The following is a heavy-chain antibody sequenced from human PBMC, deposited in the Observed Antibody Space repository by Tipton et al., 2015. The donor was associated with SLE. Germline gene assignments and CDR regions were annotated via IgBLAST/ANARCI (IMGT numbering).Heavy chain of an antibody. CDR3: ARQGTMVVPIDY. V-gene: IGHV4-34*01. CDR2: INHSGST. J-gene: IGHJ4*02. CDR1: GFTFGDYA. D-gene: IGHD4/OR15-4a*01. Sequence: LRLSCTASGFTFGDYAMSWVRQAPGKGLEWIGEINHSGSTNYNPSLKSRVTISVDTSKNQFSLKLSSVTAADTAVYFCARQGTMVVPIDYWGQGTLVTVSS.